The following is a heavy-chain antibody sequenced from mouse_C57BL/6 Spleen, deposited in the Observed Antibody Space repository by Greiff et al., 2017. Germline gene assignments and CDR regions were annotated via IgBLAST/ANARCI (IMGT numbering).Heavy chain of an antibody. CDR1: GYTFTDYE. D-gene: IGHD3-2*02. CDR3: TRGTAQPGD. Sequence: VQLQQSGAELVRPGASVTLSCKASGYTFTDYEMHWVKQTPVHGLEWIGAIDPETGGTAYNQKFKGKAILTADKASSTAYMERRSLTSEDSAVYYCTRGTAQPGDWGQGSTLTVSS. CDR2: IDPETGGT. J-gene: IGHJ2*01. V-gene: IGHV1-15*01.